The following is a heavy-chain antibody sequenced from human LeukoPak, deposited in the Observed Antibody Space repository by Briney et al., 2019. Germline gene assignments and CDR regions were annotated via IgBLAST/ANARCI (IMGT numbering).Heavy chain of an antibody. Sequence: PGGSLRLPCAASGFTFSDYYMSWIRQAPGKGLEWVSYISSSGSTIYYADSVKGRFTISRDNAKNSLYLQVNSLRAEDTAVYYCARDRIVGATTPFDYWGQGTLVTVFS. CDR1: GFTFSDYY. V-gene: IGHV3-11*04. CDR3: ARDRIVGATTPFDY. D-gene: IGHD1-26*01. J-gene: IGHJ4*02. CDR2: ISSSGSTI.